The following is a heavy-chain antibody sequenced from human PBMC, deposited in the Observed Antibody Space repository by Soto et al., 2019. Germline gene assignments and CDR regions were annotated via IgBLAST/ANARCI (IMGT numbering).Heavy chain of an antibody. V-gene: IGHV4-4*02. J-gene: IGHJ4*02. CDR3: AGRRDGSGSLDF. D-gene: IGHD3-10*01. CDR1: GGSISSNNW. CDR2: VYHSGTT. Sequence: QVQLQESGPGLVKPSGTLSLTCAVSGGSISSNNWWIWVRQPPGKGLDWIGEVYHSGTTGYNPSFKSRGTISVDKSKNQFSLKLSSVTAADTAVYYCAGRRDGSGSLDFWGQGTLLTVSS.